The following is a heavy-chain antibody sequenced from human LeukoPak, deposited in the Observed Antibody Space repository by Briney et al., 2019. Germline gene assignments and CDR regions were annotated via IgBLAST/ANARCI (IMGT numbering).Heavy chain of an antibody. CDR1: GFTFSSYA. D-gene: IGHD5-12*01. J-gene: IGHJ4*02. Sequence: GGSLRLSCAGSGFTFSSYAMSWVRQAPGKGLEWVSGISSGGGSTYYADSVKGRFTISRDNSKNTLDLEMNSLRAEDTAVYYCAKDRRYGWLRPIDYWGQGTLVTVSS. CDR3: AKDRRYGWLRPIDY. CDR2: ISSGGGST. V-gene: IGHV3-23*01.